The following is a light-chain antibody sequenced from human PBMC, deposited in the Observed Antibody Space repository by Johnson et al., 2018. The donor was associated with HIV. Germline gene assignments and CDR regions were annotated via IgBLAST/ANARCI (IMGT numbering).Light chain of an antibody. J-gene: IGLJ1*01. Sequence: QSVLTQPPSVSAAPGQKVTISCSGSSSNIGNNYVSWYQQLPGTAPKLLIYDNNKRPSGIPDRFSGSKSGTSATLAITGLQTGDEADHYCGTWDSSLRAYVFGTGTKVTVL. CDR2: DNN. CDR3: GTWDSSLRAYV. CDR1: SSNIGNNY. V-gene: IGLV1-51*01.